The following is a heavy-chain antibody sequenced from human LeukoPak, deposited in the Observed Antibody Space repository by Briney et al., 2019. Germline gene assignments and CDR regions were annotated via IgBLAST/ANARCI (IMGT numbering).Heavy chain of an antibody. J-gene: IGHJ4*02. Sequence: GGPLRLSCAASGFTFNNYWMHLVRQAPGKGLVWVSRINSDGSSTNYADSVKGRFTISRDNAKNMLYLQMNSLRAEDTAVYYCALLDRGVVFDYWGQGTLVTVSS. CDR1: GFTFNNYW. V-gene: IGHV3-74*01. CDR3: ALLDRGVVFDY. CDR2: INSDGSST. D-gene: IGHD3-10*01.